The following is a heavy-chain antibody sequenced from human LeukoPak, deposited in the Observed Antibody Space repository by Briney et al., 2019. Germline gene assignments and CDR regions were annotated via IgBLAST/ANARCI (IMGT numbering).Heavy chain of an antibody. J-gene: IGHJ4*02. Sequence: GGSLRLSCAASGFTFSSYWMSWVRQAPGKGLEWVANIKQDGSEKYYVDSVKGRFTISGDNAKNSLYLQMNSLRAEDTAVYYCARDRRNRYSGYDWGYYFDYWGQGTLVTVSS. V-gene: IGHV3-7*01. CDR2: IKQDGSEK. D-gene: IGHD5-12*01. CDR3: ARDRRNRYSGYDWGYYFDY. CDR1: GFTFSSYW.